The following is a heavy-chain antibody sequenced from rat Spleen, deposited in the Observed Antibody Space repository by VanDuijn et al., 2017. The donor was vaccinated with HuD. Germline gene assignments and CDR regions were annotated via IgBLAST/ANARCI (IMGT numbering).Heavy chain of an antibody. CDR3: TREGHTMDRATYWFAY. CDR1: GFSLTSYH. V-gene: IGHV2-43*01. D-gene: IGHD1-9*01. Sequence: QVQLKESGPGLVQPSQTLSLTCTVSGFSLTSYHVSWVRQPPGKGLEWMGVMWTGGSTAYNSLLKSRLSISRDTSKSQVFLKMNILQTEDTAIYFCTREGHTMDRATYWFAYWGQGVMVTVSS. CDR2: MWTGGST. J-gene: IGHJ2*01.